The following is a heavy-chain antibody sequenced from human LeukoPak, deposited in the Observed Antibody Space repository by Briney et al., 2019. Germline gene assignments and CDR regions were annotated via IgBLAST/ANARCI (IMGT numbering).Heavy chain of an antibody. D-gene: IGHD5-24*01. V-gene: IGHV4-61*09. Sequence: PSETLSLTCVVSGGSIITNDYWWGWIRQPAGKGLEWIGHIYTSGNTNYNPSLKSRVTISAYTSKNQFSLKLSSVTAADTAVYYCARVVDGYSYYYYYMDVWGKGTTVTVSS. CDR1: GGSIITNDYW. CDR3: ARVVDGYSYYYYYMDV. CDR2: IYTSGNT. J-gene: IGHJ6*03.